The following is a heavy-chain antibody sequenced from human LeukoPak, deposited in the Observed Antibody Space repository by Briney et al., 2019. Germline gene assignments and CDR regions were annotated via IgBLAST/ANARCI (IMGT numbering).Heavy chain of an antibody. J-gene: IGHJ4*02. V-gene: IGHV3-23*01. CDR1: GFTFSSYG. D-gene: IGHD6-19*01. CDR3: AKGKSSSGWFKDY. Sequence: GGSLRLSCAASGFTFSSYGMNWVRQAPGKGLEWVSVISGSGGSTFHADSVKGRFTISRDNSKNTLYLQMNGLRVEDTAVYYCAKGKSSSGWFKDYWGQGTLVTVSS. CDR2: ISGSGGST.